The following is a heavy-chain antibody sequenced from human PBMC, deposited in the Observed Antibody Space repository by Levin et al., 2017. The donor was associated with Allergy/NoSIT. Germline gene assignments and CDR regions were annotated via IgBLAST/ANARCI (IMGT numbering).Heavy chain of an antibody. Sequence: SVKVSCKASGGTFSRSAISWVRQAPGQGLEWMGTIIPIFGSANYAQKLQGRVTITADESTSTAFMELSSLRSEDTAVYYCASWGGTPNIKWSAPHDCWGQGTVVNVSS. CDR2: IIPIFGSA. D-gene: IGHD2-21*01. J-gene: IGHJ4*02. CDR1: GGTFSRSA. V-gene: IGHV1-69*13. CDR3: ASWGGTPNIKWSAPHDC.